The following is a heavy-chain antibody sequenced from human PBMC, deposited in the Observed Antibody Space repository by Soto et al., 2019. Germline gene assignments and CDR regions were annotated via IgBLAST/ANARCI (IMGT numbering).Heavy chain of an antibody. D-gene: IGHD3-3*01. J-gene: IGHJ4*02. CDR3: TTSITIFGVVIAGFDY. V-gene: IGHV3-23*01. Sequence: EVQLLESGGGLVQPGGSLRLSCAASGFTFSSYAMSWVRQAPGKGLEWVSAISGSGVSTYYADSVKGRFTISRDNSKNTLYLQMNSLRAEDTAVYYCTTSITIFGVVIAGFDYWGQGTLVTVSS. CDR2: ISGSGVST. CDR1: GFTFSSYA.